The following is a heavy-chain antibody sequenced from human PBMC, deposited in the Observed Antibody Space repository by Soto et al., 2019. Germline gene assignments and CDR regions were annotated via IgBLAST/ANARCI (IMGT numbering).Heavy chain of an antibody. V-gene: IGHV3-9*01. CDR2: ISWNSGSI. CDR1: GFTFDDYA. D-gene: IGHD2-15*01. Sequence: EVQLVESGGGLVQPGRSLRLSCAASGFTFDDYAMHWVRQAPGKGLEWVSGISWNSGSIGYADSVKGRFTISRDNAKNALYLQMNSLRADDTSLYYCAKDICSGGSCLFDYWGQGTLVTVSS. CDR3: AKDICSGGSCLFDY. J-gene: IGHJ4*02.